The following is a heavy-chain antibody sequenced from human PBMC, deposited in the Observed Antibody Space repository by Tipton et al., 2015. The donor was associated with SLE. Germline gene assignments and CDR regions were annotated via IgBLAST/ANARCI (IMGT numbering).Heavy chain of an antibody. D-gene: IGHD1-26*01. CDR2: IYYSGST. J-gene: IGHJ4*02. Sequence: LRLSCTVSGGSISSGGYYWSWIRQHPGKGLEWIGYIYYSGSTYYNPSLKSRGTISVDTSKNQFSLKLSSVIAADTAVYYCARHRGIVEATTDYWGQGTLVTVSS. CDR1: GGSISSGGYY. CDR3: ARHRGIVEATTDY. V-gene: IGHV4-31*03.